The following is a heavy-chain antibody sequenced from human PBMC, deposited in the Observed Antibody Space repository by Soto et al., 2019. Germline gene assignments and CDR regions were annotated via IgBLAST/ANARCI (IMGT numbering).Heavy chain of an antibody. V-gene: IGHV1-2*02. D-gene: IGHD3-3*01. CDR3: ASPREFWTSYWFDP. Sequence: ASVKVSCKASGYTFTGYYVHWVRQAPGHGLEWLGWIHLNSGGTNYAQSFQGRVTMTRDMSVSTVYMEMTGLSSDDTAVYYCASPREFWTSYWFDPWGQGTPVTVSS. CDR2: IHLNSGGT. J-gene: IGHJ5*02. CDR1: GYTFTGYY.